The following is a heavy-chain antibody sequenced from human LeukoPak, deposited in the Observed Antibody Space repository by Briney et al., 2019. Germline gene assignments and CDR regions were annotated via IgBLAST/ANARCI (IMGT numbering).Heavy chain of an antibody. V-gene: IGHV4-34*01. CDR1: GGSFSGYY. CDR3: ARGRNHPKYYDILTGYWTADY. CDR2: INHSGST. J-gene: IGHJ4*02. Sequence: PSETLSLTCAVYGGSFSGYYWSWIRQPPGKGLEWIGEINHSGSTNYNPSLKSRVTISVDTSKNQFSLKLSSVTAADTAVYYCARGRNHPKYYDILTGYWTADYWGQGTLVTVSS. D-gene: IGHD3-9*01.